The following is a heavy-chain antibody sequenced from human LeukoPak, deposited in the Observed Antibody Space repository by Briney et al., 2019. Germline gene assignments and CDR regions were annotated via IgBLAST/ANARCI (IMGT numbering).Heavy chain of an antibody. CDR1: GGSISSYY. V-gene: IGHV4-39*01. CDR3: ATVQHTSGWYGYFDY. CDR2: IYYSGST. Sequence: SETLSLTCTVSGGSISSYYWGWIRQPPGKGLEWIGNIYYSGSTYYNPSLKSRVTISVDTSESQFSLKMSSVTAADTAVYYCATVQHTSGWYGYFDYWGQGTLVTVSS. J-gene: IGHJ4*02. D-gene: IGHD6-19*01.